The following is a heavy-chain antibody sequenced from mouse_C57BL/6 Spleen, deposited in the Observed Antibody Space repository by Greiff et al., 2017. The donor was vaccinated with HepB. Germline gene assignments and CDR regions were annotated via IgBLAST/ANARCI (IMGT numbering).Heavy chain of an antibody. V-gene: IGHV1-64*01. D-gene: IGHD2-14*01. CDR2: IHPNSGST. CDR3: AREAIGGYYAMDY. CDR1: GYTFTSYW. Sequence: VQLQQPGAELVKPGASVKLSCKASGYTFTSYWMHWVKQRPGQGLEWIGMIHPNSGSTNYNEKFKSKATLTVDKSSSTAYMQLSSLTSEDSAVYYCAREAIGGYYAMDYWGQGTSVTVSS. J-gene: IGHJ4*01.